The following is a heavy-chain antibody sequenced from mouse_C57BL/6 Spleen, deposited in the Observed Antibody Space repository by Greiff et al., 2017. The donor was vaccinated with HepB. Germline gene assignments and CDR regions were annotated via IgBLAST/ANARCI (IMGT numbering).Heavy chain of an antibody. Sequence: QVQLQQPGAELVKPGASVKLSCKASGYTFTSYWMQWVKQRPGQGLEWIGEIDPSDSYTNYNQKFKGKATLTVDTSSSTAYMQLSSLTSEDSAVYYCARGSYFDYWGKGTTLTVSS. V-gene: IGHV1-50*01. J-gene: IGHJ2*01. CDR1: GYTFTSYW. CDR3: ARGSYFDY. CDR2: IDPSDSYT.